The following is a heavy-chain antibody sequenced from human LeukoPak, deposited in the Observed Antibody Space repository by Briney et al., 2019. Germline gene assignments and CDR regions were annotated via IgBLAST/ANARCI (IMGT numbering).Heavy chain of an antibody. V-gene: IGHV4-4*02. CDR3: ARVRGLYAAEHDP. CDR2: IYYSGST. J-gene: IGHJ5*02. CDR1: GGSISSSNW. D-gene: IGHD6-13*01. Sequence: SGTLSLTCAVSGGSISSSNWWSWVRRPPGKGLEWIGSIYYSGSTYYNPSLKSRVTISVDTSKNQFSLKLSSVTAADTAVYYCARVRGLYAAEHDPWGQGTLVTVSS.